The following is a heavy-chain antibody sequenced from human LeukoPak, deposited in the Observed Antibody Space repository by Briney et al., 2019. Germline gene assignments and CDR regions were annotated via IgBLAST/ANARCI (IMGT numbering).Heavy chain of an antibody. CDR1: GGSISSYY. Sequence: SETLSLTCTVSGGSISSYYWSWIRQPPGKGLEWIGYIYYSGSTNYNPSLRSRVTISVDTSKNQFSLKLSSVTAADTAVYYCARVRYSSGWYIVDYWGQGTLVTVSS. J-gene: IGHJ4*02. V-gene: IGHV4-59*01. D-gene: IGHD6-19*01. CDR2: IYYSGST. CDR3: ARVRYSSGWYIVDY.